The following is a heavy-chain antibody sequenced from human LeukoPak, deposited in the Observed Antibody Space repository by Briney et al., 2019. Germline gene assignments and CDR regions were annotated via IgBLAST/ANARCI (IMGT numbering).Heavy chain of an antibody. CDR1: GGSFSGYY. V-gene: IGHV4-34*01. D-gene: IGHD6-6*01. Sequence: SETRSLTCAVYGGSFSGYYWSWIRQPPGKGLEWIGEINHSGSTNYNPSLKSRVTISVDTSKNQFSLKLSSVTAADTAVYYCAREPTSSSPIDYWGQGTLVTVSS. J-gene: IGHJ4*02. CDR2: INHSGST. CDR3: AREPTSSSPIDY.